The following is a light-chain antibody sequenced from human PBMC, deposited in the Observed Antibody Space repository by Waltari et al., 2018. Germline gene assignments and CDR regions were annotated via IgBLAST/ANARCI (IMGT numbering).Light chain of an antibody. J-gene: IGKJ1*01. V-gene: IGKV1-5*01. Sequence: DIQMTQSPSTLPASVGARVTITCRASQSSSSWLAWYQQKPGKAPKLLIYDASSLESGVPSRFSGSGSGTEFTLTISSLQPDDFATYYCQQYNSYSPTFGQGTKVEIK. CDR1: QSSSSW. CDR2: DAS. CDR3: QQYNSYSPT.